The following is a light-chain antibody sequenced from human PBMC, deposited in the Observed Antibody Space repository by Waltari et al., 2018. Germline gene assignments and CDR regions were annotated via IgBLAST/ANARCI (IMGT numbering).Light chain of an antibody. CDR2: DVS. CDR3: QHYVRLPVT. V-gene: IGKV3-20*01. J-gene: IGKJ1*01. CDR1: QIISRA. Sequence: EIMLTQSPGTLSLSPGDRATLSCRASQIISRALAWYQQKPGQAPRLLIYDVSTRARGIPDRFSGSGSGTDFSLTISRLEPEDFAVYYCQHYVRLPVTFGQGTKLEFK.